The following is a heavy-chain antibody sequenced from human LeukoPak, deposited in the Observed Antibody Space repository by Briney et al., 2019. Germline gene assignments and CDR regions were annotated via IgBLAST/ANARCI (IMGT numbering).Heavy chain of an antibody. CDR3: ARDISYYGSGSYYPFDY. D-gene: IGHD3-10*01. CDR2: IKQDGSEK. Sequence: GGSLRLSCAASGFTFSSYWMSWARQAPGEGLEWVANIKQDGSEKYYVDSVKGRFTISRDNAKNSLYLQMNSLRAEDTAVYYCARDISYYGSGSYYPFDYWGQGTLVTVSS. J-gene: IGHJ4*02. CDR1: GFTFSSYW. V-gene: IGHV3-7*01.